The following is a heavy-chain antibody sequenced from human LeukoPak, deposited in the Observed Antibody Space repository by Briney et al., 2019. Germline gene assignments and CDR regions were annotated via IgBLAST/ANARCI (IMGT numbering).Heavy chain of an antibody. Sequence: GGSLRLSCAASGFTFSSYEMNWVRQAPGKGLEWVSYISSGGSGMYYADSVKGRFTISRDNAKNSLFLQMNSLRAEDTAVYYCARDIRTTPSRDFDSWGQGTLVTVSS. CDR1: GFTFSSYE. CDR2: ISSGGSGM. CDR3: ARDIRTTPSRDFDS. V-gene: IGHV3-48*03. J-gene: IGHJ4*02. D-gene: IGHD1-7*01.